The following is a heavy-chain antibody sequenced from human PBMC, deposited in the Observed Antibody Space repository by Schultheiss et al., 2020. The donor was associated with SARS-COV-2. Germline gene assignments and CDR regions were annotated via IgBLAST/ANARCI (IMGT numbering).Heavy chain of an antibody. CDR1: GSTFSSYS. Sequence: GGSLRLSCAASGSTFSSYSMHWVRQAPGKGLEWVAVIWYDGSNKYYADSVKGRFTISRDNAKNSLYLQMNSLRAEDTAVYYCARDLFYYGLDVWGQGTTVTVSS. D-gene: IGHD2-21*01. CDR2: IWYDGSNK. CDR3: ARDLFYYGLDV. J-gene: IGHJ6*02. V-gene: IGHV3-30*07.